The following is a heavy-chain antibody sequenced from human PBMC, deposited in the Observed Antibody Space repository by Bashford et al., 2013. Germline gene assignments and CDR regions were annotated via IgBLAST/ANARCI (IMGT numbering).Heavy chain of an antibody. V-gene: IGHV1-8*01. Sequence: VASVKVSCKASRYTFTSYDINWVRQATGQGLEWMGWMNPNSANTGYAQKFQGRVTMTRDTSISTAYMELSRLRSDDTAVYYCARDINGRRGGICYPFDYVGQEPWSPSPQ. D-gene: IGHD2-15*01. CDR3: ARDINGRRGGICYPFDY. CDR1: RYTFTSYD. CDR2: MNPNSANT. J-gene: IGHJ4*01.